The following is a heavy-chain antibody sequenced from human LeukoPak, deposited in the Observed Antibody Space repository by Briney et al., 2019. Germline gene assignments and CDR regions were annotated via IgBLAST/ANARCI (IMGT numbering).Heavy chain of an antibody. D-gene: IGHD3-22*01. CDR2: ISYDGSNK. V-gene: IGHV3-30-3*01. CDR3: ARNGHYYYDSSGYHPPPTNDAFDI. CDR1: GFTFSSYA. Sequence: PGGSLRLSCAASGFTFSSYAMHWVRQAPGKGLEWVAVISYDGSNKYYADSVKGRFTISRDNSKNTLYLQMNSLRAEDTAVYYCARNGHYYYDSSGYHPPPTNDAFDIWGQGTMVTVSS. J-gene: IGHJ3*02.